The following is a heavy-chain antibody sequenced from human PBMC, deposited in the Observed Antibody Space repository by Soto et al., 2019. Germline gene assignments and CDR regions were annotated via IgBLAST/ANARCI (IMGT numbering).Heavy chain of an antibody. CDR3: ARGGDIVLVPTDISWFDP. V-gene: IGHV1-69*12. CDR2: IIPMFGSA. CDR1: GGTFSNYA. D-gene: IGHD2-2*01. Sequence: QVQLVQSGAEVKKPGSSVKVSCKASGGTFSNYAISWVRQAPGQGLEWMGGIIPMFGSANYAQKFQGRVTITADESTSTAYMELSSLRSEDTAVYYCARGGDIVLVPTDISWFDPWGQGPLVTVSS. J-gene: IGHJ5*02.